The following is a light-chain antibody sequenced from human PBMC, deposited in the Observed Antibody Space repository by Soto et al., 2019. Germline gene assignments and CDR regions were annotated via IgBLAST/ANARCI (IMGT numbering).Light chain of an antibody. CDR2: GVS. J-gene: IGLJ1*01. CDR3: SSFTGPTTLEV. V-gene: IGLV2-14*03. Sequence: QAVLTQPASVSGSPGQSVTISCTGTSSDVGAYKYVSWYQKHPGKAPKLMIYGVSNRPSGVSNRFSGSKSGNTAFLTISVLQPEDEADYYCSSFTGPTTLEVFGTGTKLTVL. CDR1: SSDVGAYKY.